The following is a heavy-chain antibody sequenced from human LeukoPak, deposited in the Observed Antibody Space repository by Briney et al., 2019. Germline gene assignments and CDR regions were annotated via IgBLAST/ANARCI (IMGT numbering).Heavy chain of an antibody. CDR3: ARENVVPAAIVYNWFDP. CDR1: GGSFSGYY. Sequence: SETLSLTCAVYGGSFSGYYWSWIRQPAGKGLEWIGRIYTSGSTNYNPSLKSRVTMSVDTSKNQFSLKLSSVTAADTAVYYCARENVVPAAIVYNWFDPWGQGTLVTVSS. D-gene: IGHD2-2*01. V-gene: IGHV4-4*07. CDR2: IYTSGST. J-gene: IGHJ5*02.